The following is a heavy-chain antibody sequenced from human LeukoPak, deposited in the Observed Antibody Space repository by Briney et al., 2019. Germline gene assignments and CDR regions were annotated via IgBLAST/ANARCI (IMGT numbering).Heavy chain of an antibody. Sequence: GGSLRLSCAASGFTFSSYSMNWVRQAPGKGLEWVSVIYSGGSTYYADSVKGRFTISRDNSKNTLYLQMNSLRAEDTAVYYCARHTIPMYAFDIWGQGTMVTVSS. J-gene: IGHJ3*02. CDR2: IYSGGST. CDR3: ARHTIPMYAFDI. CDR1: GFTFSSYS. V-gene: IGHV3-66*04. D-gene: IGHD3-10*01.